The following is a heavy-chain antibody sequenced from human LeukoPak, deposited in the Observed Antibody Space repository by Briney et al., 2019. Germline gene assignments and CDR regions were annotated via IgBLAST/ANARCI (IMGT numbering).Heavy chain of an antibody. CDR1: GGSTSSYY. V-gene: IGHV4-59*01. J-gene: IGHJ3*01. D-gene: IGHD2-8*01. Sequence: SETLSLTCTISGGSTSSYYWSWIRQSPGKGLEWIGDIYYTGDTNDSPSLKSRASISIDTSNNQFSLRLRSVTAADTAVYYCARGFQWHPKPCVFDVWGQGTMVTVSS. CDR2: IYYTGDT. CDR3: ARGFQWHPKPCVFDV.